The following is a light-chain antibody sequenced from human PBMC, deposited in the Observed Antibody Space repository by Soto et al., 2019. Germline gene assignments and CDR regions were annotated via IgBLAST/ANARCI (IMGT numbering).Light chain of an antibody. CDR3: QQYGSSRNT. V-gene: IGKV3-20*01. Sequence: DIVLTQSPGTLSLSPGEGATLSCRASQSVDSNYLAWYQKKPGQAPRLLIYGASSRATGIPDRFSGSGSGTDFTLTISRLEPEDFAVYYCQQYGSSRNTFGGGTKVEIK. J-gene: IGKJ4*01. CDR1: QSVDSNY. CDR2: GAS.